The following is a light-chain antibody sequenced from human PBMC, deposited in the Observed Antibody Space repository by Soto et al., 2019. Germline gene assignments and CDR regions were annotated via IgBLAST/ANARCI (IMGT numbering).Light chain of an antibody. CDR1: QSVSSN. V-gene: IGKV3-15*01. J-gene: IGKJ2*01. CDR3: QQYNNWPYT. Sequence: EIVMTQSPATLFVSPEERATLSCRASQSVSSNLAWYQQKPGQAPRLLIYGASTRATGIPARFSRSGSGTELTLTISRLQSEDFAVYYCQQYNNWPYTFGQGTKLEIK. CDR2: GAS.